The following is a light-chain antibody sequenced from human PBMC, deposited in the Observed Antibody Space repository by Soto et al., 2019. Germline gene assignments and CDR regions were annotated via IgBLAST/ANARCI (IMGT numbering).Light chain of an antibody. CDR1: QSISNY. CDR3: QQSYSTPRK. CDR2: AAS. J-gene: IGKJ1*01. V-gene: IGKV1-39*01. Sequence: DIQMTQSPSSLSASVGDIVTITCRARQSISNYLNWYQQKPGKAPKILMYAASSLQSGVPSRFSGSGSWTDFTLTISSLQPEDVATDYCQQSYSTPRKFGQGNKVEIK.